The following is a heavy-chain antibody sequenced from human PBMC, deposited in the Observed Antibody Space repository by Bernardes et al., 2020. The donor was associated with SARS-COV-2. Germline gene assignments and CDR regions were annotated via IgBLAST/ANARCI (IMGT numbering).Heavy chain of an antibody. CDR2: INGMGTTI. D-gene: IGHD3-3*01. J-gene: IGHJ4*02. CDR3: ARHDDVGHYGC. Sequence: GGSLRLSCAASGFSLGSYDMNWVRRAPGKGLEWVSYINGMGTTIYYADSVRGRFTISRDNAKNSLYLQMNSLRDEDTAIYYCARHDDVGHYGCWGQGTRVTVSS. CDR1: GFSLGSYD. V-gene: IGHV3-48*02.